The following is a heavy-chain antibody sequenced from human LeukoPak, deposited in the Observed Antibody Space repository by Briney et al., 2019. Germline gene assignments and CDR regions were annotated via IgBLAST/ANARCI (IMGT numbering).Heavy chain of an antibody. V-gene: IGHV3-30*18. J-gene: IGHJ6*02. CDR3: AKDGSGSYRFYYCYGMDV. D-gene: IGHD3-10*01. Sequence: VGSLRLSCAASGFTLCSNYMSGVRQAPGKGLEWVAVRSYDGGNKYYADSVKGRFTISRDNSKNTLYLQMNSLRAEDTAVYYCAKDGSGSYRFYYCYGMDVWGQGTTVTVSS. CDR2: RSYDGGNK. CDR1: GFTLCSNY.